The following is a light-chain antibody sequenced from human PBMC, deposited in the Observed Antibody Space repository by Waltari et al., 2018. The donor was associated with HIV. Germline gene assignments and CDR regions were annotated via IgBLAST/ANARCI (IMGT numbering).Light chain of an antibody. CDR2: KAS. CDR3: QHYDSYSPA. V-gene: IGKV1-5*03. CDR1: QRISSW. J-gene: IGKJ1*01. Sequence: DIQMTQSPSTLSASVGDRVPITCRASQRISSWLAWYQQKPGKAPKRLIYKASTLESGVPSRFSGSGSGTEFTLTISSLQPDDFATYYCQHYDSYSPAFGQGTKVEIK.